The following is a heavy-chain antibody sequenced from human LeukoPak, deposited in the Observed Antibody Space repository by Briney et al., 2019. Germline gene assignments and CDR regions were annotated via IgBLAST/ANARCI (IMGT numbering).Heavy chain of an antibody. D-gene: IGHD2-2*02. CDR2: INPSSGST. Sequence: ASVKVSCKASGYTFTTYYMHWVRPAPGQGLEWMGIINPSSGSTSYAQKFQGRVTMTRDTSTNTIYMELSSLRSEDTAVYHCARGSASWCCSSTSCYTSVAECYYGMDVWGQGTTVTVSS. CDR1: GYTFTTYY. V-gene: IGHV1-46*01. CDR3: ARGSASWCCSSTSCYTSVAECYYGMDV. J-gene: IGHJ6*02.